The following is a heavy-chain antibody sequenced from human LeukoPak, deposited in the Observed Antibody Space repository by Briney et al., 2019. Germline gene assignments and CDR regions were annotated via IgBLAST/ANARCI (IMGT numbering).Heavy chain of an antibody. CDR2: ISSSSGTI. Sequence: GGSLRLSCAASGFTFSTYNMNWDRQAPGKGLEWVSYISSSSGTIYYADSVKGRFTISRDNAKNSLYLQMNSLRAEDTAVYYCARLKIQWPPIYFDYWGQGTLVTVSS. CDR3: ARLKIQWPPIYFDY. V-gene: IGHV3-48*01. D-gene: IGHD5-24*01. J-gene: IGHJ4*02. CDR1: GFTFSTYN.